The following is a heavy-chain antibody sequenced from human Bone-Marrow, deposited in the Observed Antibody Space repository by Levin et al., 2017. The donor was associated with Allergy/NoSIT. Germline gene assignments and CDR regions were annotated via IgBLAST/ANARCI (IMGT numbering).Heavy chain of an antibody. CDR1: GFTFSSYA. CDR3: AKPSRGGKSSFDC. Sequence: LSLTCAASGFTFSSYAMSWVRQAPGKGLEWVSAITASGLSPYYADSVKGRFTISRDNSNNILYLQIHSLRAVDTALYYCAKPSRGGKSSFDCWGQGTLVTVSS. CDR2: ITASGLSP. V-gene: IGHV3-23*01. D-gene: IGHD3-10*01. J-gene: IGHJ4*02.